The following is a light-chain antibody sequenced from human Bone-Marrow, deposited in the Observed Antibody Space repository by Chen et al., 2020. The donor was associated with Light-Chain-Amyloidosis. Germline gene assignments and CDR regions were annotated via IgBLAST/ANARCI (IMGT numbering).Light chain of an antibody. V-gene: IGLV2-14*01. CDR2: EVT. J-gene: IGLJ1*01. Sequence: QSALTQPASVSGSPGQSITISCTGTSSDVGGDNHVSWYQQHPDKAPELMIYEVTNRPTWVPDRFSGATSDNTASVTISGLQAEDESDYFSSSYTITNTRVFGGGTRVTVL. CDR3: SSYTITNTRV. CDR1: SSDVGGDNH.